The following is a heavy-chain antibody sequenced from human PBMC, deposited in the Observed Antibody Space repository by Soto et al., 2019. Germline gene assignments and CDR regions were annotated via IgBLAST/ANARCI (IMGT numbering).Heavy chain of an antibody. J-gene: IGHJ3*02. D-gene: IGHD3-22*01. CDR1: GYTFTSYY. V-gene: IGHV1-46*01. CDR3: ARDKAYYYDSSGSTDAFDI. CDR2: INPSGGST. Sequence: ASVKVSCKASGYTFTSYYMHWVRQAPGQGLEWMGIINPSGGSTSYAQKFQGRVTMTRDTSTSTVYMELSSLRSEDTAVYYCARDKAYYYDSSGSTDAFDIWGQGTMVTVSS.